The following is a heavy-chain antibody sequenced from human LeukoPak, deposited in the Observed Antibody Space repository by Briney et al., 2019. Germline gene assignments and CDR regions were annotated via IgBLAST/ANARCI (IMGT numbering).Heavy chain of an antibody. Sequence: GGSLRLSCAAFGFTFSSYAMSWVRQAPGKGLEWVSGISGTAYSAYQADSVKGRFTISRDNSKNTLYLQMNSLRAEDTALYYCAKDLDDILTGYYGFDYWGQGALVTVSS. CDR1: GFTFSSYA. CDR3: AKDLDDILTGYYGFDY. D-gene: IGHD3-9*01. V-gene: IGHV3-23*01. CDR2: ISGTAYSA. J-gene: IGHJ4*02.